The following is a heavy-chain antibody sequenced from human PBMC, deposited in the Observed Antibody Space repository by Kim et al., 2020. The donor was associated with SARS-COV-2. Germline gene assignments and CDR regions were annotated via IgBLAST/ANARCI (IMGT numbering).Heavy chain of an antibody. CDR2: IYSGGST. Sequence: GGSLRLSCAASGFTVSSNYMSWVRQAPGKGLEWVSAIYSGGSTYYAASAEGRLTTSRDDNKNTPQLLLNSLRAAETAAVYCWRASASCSTCCVHDFYF. CDR1: GFTVSSNY. V-gene: IGHV3-53*01. J-gene: IGHJ1*01. D-gene: IGHD2-2*01. CDR3: WRASASCSTCCVHDFYF.